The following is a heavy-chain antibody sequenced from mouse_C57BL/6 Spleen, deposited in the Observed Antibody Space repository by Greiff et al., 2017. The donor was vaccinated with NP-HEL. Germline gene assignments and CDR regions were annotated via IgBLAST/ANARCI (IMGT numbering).Heavy chain of an antibody. V-gene: IGHV3-6*01. CDR2: ISYDGSN. CDR1: GYSITSGYY. Sequence: VQLKESGPGLVKPSQSLSLTCSVTGYSITSGYYWNWIRQFPGNKLEWMGYISYDGSNNYNPSLKNRISITRDTSKNQFFLKLNSVTTEDTATYYCARGGDYEGMDYWGQGTSVTVSS. CDR3: ARGGDYEGMDY. J-gene: IGHJ4*01.